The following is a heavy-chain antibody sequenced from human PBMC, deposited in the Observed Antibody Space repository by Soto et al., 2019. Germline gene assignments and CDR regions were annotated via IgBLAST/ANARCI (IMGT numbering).Heavy chain of an antibody. CDR1: GGSISSGGYY. Sequence: QVQLQESGPGLVKPSQTLSLTCTVSGGSISSGGYYWSWIRQHPGKGLEWIGYFYYSGSTYYNPSIKSRVTISVDSSKNQYSLKLSSVTAADTAVYYCARVLVGSGSYMACDIWGQGIMVTVSS. V-gene: IGHV4-31*03. D-gene: IGHD3-10*01. CDR2: FYYSGST. CDR3: ARVLVGSGSYMACDI. J-gene: IGHJ3*02.